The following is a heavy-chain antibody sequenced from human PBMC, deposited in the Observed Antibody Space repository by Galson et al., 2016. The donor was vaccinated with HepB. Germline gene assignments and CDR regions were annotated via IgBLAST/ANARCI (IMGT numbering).Heavy chain of an antibody. CDR2: LSFDGSAR. CDR1: GFTFSHAW. CDR3: ARGSWAPFES. J-gene: IGHJ5*01. Sequence: LRLSCAASGFTFSHAWMNWVRQAPGKGLVWVSGLSFDGSARRYADSVKSRFTISRDNAKNTLYLEMTSLSAEDTAVYYCARGSWAPFESWGQGTLVTVSS. V-gene: IGHV3-74*01. D-gene: IGHD3-10*01.